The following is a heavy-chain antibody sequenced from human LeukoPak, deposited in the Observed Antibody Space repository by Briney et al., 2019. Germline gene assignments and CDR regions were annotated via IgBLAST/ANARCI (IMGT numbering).Heavy chain of an antibody. Sequence: GGALRLSCAASGFTFSHYAMHWVGQDPGKWLEWVAIVSYNGNNKFYADSVEGRFTISKDSSKNTLYLQMNSLRVEDTAVYYCTREVTGFYMAYWGQGTLVTVSS. CDR3: TREVTGFYMAY. V-gene: IGHV3-30-3*01. J-gene: IGHJ4*02. CDR2: VSYNGNNK. D-gene: IGHD3-9*01. CDR1: GFTFSHYA.